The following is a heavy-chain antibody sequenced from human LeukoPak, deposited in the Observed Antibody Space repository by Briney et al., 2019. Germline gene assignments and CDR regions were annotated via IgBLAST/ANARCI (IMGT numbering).Heavy chain of an antibody. V-gene: IGHV1-3*01. D-gene: IGHD6-19*01. CDR1: GYTFTSYA. CDR3: ARDPVAVAGRCYYYYGMDV. J-gene: IGHJ6*04. Sequence: GASVKVSCKASGYTFTSYAMHWVRQAPGQRLEGMGWINAGNGNTKYSQKFQGRVTITRDTSASTAYMELSSLRSEDTAVYYCARDPVAVAGRCYYYYGMDVWGKGTTVTVSS. CDR2: INAGNGNT.